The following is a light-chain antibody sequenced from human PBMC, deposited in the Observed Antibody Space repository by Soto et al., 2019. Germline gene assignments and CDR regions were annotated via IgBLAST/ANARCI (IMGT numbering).Light chain of an antibody. V-gene: IGKV1-5*03. CDR1: QTISSW. CDR2: KAS. CDR3: QHYNSYSEA. J-gene: IGKJ1*01. Sequence: DIQMTQSPSTLSGSVGDRVTITCLASQTISSWLAWYQQKPGKAPKLLIYKASTLKSGVPSRFSGSGSGTEFTHTISSLQPDDFATYYCQHYNSYSEAFGQGSKVDIK.